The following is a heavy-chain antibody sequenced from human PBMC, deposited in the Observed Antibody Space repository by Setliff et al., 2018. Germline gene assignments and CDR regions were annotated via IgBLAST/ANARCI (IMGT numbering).Heavy chain of an antibody. V-gene: IGHV4-39*07. Sequence: PSETLSLTCTVSGGSISSGSYYWSWIRQPPGKGLEWIGEINHSGSTNYNPSLKSRVTISVDTSKNQFSLKLSSVTAADTALYYCTVYNTGSSKDHYWGQGTLVTVSS. CDR1: GGSISSGSYY. J-gene: IGHJ4*02. CDR2: INHSGST. CDR3: TVYNTGSSKDHY. D-gene: IGHD2-8*02.